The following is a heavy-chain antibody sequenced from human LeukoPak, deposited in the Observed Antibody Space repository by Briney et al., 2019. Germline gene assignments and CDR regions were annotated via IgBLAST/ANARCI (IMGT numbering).Heavy chain of an antibody. CDR1: GYTFTSYY. Sequence: ASVKVSCKASGYTFTSYYMHRVRQAPGQGLEWMGIINPSGGSTSYAQKFQGRVTMTRDTSTSTVYMELSSLRSEDTAVYYCARVVAFLYGMDVWGQGTTVTVSS. CDR3: ARVVAFLYGMDV. D-gene: IGHD2-15*01. V-gene: IGHV1-46*01. J-gene: IGHJ6*02. CDR2: INPSGGST.